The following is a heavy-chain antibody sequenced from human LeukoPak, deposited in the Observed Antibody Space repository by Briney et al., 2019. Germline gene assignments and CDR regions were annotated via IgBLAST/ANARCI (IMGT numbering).Heavy chain of an antibody. J-gene: IGHJ4*02. CDR1: GYPFSAHF. Sequence: ASVRVSCKASGYPFSAHFLNWVRQAPGQGLEWMGIINPSGGSTSYAQKFQGRVTMTRDTSTSTVYMELSSLRSEDTAVYYCARGGAIQLTNRGYFDYWGQGTLVTVSS. V-gene: IGHV1-46*01. CDR2: INPSGGST. CDR3: ARGGAIQLTNRGYFDY. D-gene: IGHD5-18*01.